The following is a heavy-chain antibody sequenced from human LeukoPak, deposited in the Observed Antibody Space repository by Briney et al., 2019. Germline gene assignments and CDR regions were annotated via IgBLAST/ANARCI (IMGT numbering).Heavy chain of an antibody. V-gene: IGHV1-24*01. Sequence: ASVKVSCKVSGYTLTELSMHWVRQAPGKGLEWMGGFDPEDGETIYAQKFQGRVTMTEDTSTDTDYMELSSLRSEDMAVYYSATFAVLELRSRRKFAFDPWGQGTLVTVSS. D-gene: IGHD1-7*01. J-gene: IGHJ5*02. CDR2: FDPEDGET. CDR1: GYTLTELS. CDR3: ATFAVLELRSRRKFAFDP.